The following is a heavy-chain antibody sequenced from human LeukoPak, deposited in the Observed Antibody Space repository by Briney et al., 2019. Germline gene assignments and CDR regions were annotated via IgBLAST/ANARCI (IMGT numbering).Heavy chain of an antibody. CDR1: GGSNSSGDYY. Sequence: SETLFLTCTVSGGSNSSGDYYWSWIRQPPGKGLDWIGYIYDSGSTYYNSSLKSRVTISVDTSKKQFSLKLSSVTAADTAVYYCARKVSSGSTTYYYMDVWGKGTTVTVSS. D-gene: IGHD2-2*01. CDR2: IYDSGST. CDR3: ARKVSSGSTTYYYMDV. J-gene: IGHJ6*03. V-gene: IGHV4-30-4*02.